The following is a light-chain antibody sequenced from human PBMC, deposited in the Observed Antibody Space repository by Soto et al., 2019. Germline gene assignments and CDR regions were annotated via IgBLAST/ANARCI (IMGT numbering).Light chain of an antibody. Sequence: QSVLTQPAPVSGSXGQSITISCTGTISDVGGYNYVSWYQQHPGKAPKRMIYDVRNRPSGVSNRFSGSKSGHTASLTISGLHSEAEADYFCTSYTSSSTLDVFGTGTKVTVL. CDR1: ISDVGGYNY. V-gene: IGLV2-14*03. J-gene: IGLJ1*01. CDR2: DVR. CDR3: TSYTSSSTLDV.